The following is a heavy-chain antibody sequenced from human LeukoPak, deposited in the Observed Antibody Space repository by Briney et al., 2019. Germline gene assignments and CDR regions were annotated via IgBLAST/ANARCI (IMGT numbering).Heavy chain of an antibody. V-gene: IGHV3-66*01. CDR2: IYSGGGT. D-gene: IGHD3-22*01. J-gene: IGHJ4*02. CDR3: ASENYYDSSGYFENPLYY. Sequence: GGSLRLSCEASGLTVSTNYMSWVRQAPGKGLEWVSGIYSGGGTYYSDSVKGRFTVSRDNSKNTLYLQMNSLRAEDTAVYYCASENYYDSSGYFENPLYYWDQGTLVTVSS. CDR1: GLTVSTNY.